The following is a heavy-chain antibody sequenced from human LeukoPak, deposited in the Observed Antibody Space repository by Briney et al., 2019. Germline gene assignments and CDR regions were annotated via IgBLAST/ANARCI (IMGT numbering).Heavy chain of an antibody. Sequence: GGSLRLSCAASGFTFSSYGMHWVRQAPGKGLEWVAFIRYDGSNKYYADSVKGRFTISRDNSKNTLYLQMNSLRAEDTAVYYCAKDRGIAAAFYYFDYWGQGTLVTVSS. CDR3: AKDRGIAAAFYYFDY. V-gene: IGHV3-30*02. D-gene: IGHD6-13*01. CDR2: IRYDGSNK. CDR1: GFTFSSYG. J-gene: IGHJ4*02.